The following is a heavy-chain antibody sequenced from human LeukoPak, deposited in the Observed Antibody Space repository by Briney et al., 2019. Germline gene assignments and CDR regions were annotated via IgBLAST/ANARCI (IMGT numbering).Heavy chain of an antibody. V-gene: IGHV4-34*01. J-gene: IGHJ6*03. CDR1: GASFSGYY. CDR2: INHSGST. D-gene: IGHD1-14*01. Sequence: SETLSLTCAVYGASFSGYYWSWIRQPPGKGLEWIGEINHSGSTNYNPSLKSRVTISVDTSKNQFSLKLSSVTAADTAVYYCARLRPVYYYYYMDVWGKGTTVTVSS. CDR3: ARLRPVYYYYYMDV.